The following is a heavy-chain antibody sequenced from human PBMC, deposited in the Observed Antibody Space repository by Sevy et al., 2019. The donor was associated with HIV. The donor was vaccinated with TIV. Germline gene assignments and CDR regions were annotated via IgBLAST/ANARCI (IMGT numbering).Heavy chain of an antibody. D-gene: IGHD3-3*01. CDR1: GFTFSSYS. CDR3: ARRRLDFWSGYYDHYYYYYYGMDV. V-gene: IGHV3-48*02. Sequence: GGSLRLSCAASGFTFSSYSMNWVRQAPGKGLEWVSYISSSSSTIYYADSVKGRFTISRDNAKNSLYLQMNSLRDEDTAVYYCARRRLDFWSGYYDHYYYYYYGMDVWGQGTTVTVSS. J-gene: IGHJ6*02. CDR2: ISSSSSTI.